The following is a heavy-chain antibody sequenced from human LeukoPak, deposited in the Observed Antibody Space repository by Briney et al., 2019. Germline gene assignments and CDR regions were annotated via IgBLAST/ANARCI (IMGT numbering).Heavy chain of an antibody. CDR1: GASIGSYF. CDR3: ARANLYYFDY. CDR2: VLYSGST. V-gene: IGHV4-59*01. J-gene: IGHJ4*02. Sequence: SATLSLTCTVSGASIGSYFWSWVRQSPGRGLEWLGSVLYSGSTNYSPSLSGRVVISVDTSKMQFSLKLSSVTTADTAVYYCARANLYYFDYWGQGTPVTVSS.